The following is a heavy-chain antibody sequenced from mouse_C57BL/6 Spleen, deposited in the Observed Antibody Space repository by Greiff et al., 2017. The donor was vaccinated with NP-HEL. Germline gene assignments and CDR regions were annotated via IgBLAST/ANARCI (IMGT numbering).Heavy chain of an antibody. CDR1: GYTFTSYW. CDR3: ARGGLPHYYAMDY. CDR2: IAPSDSYS. V-gene: IGHV1-50*01. Sequence: QVQLQQPGAELVKPGASVKLSCKASGYTFTSYWMQWVKQRPGQGLEWIGEIAPSDSYSNYNQKFKGKATLTVDTSSSTAYMQLSSLTSEDSAVYYCARGGLPHYYAMDYWGQGTSVTVSS. J-gene: IGHJ4*01. D-gene: IGHD2-2*01.